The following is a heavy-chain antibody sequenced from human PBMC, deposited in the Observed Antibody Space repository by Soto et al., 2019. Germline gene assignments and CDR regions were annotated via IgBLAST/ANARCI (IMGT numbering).Heavy chain of an antibody. V-gene: IGHV4-31*03. J-gene: IGHJ4*02. D-gene: IGHD5-18*01. CDR1: GGSISSGGYY. Sequence: QVQLQESGPGLVKPSQTLSLTCTVSGGSISSGGYYWSWIRQHPGKGLEGIGYIYYSGSTDYNQSLNSRVTISVDTSKNQFSLKLCSVTAGDTAVYYCVRDGGYSYGTWGQRTLVTVSS. CDR3: VRDGGYSYGT. CDR2: IYYSGST.